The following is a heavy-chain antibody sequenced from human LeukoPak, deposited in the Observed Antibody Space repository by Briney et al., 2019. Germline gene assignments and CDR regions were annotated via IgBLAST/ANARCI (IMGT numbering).Heavy chain of an antibody. CDR3: AREQKSSSWYGQIDY. CDR2: IYTSGST. J-gene: IGHJ4*02. CDR1: GGSISSYY. D-gene: IGHD6-13*01. V-gene: IGHV4-4*07. Sequence: SGTLSLTCTVSGGSISSYYWSWIRQPAGKGLEWIGRIYTSGSTNYNPSLKSRVTMSVDTSKNQFSLKLSSVTAADTAVYYCAREQKSSSWYGQIDYWGQGTLVTVSS.